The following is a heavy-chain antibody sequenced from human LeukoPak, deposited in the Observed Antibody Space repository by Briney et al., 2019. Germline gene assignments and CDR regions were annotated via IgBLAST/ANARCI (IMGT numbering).Heavy chain of an antibody. CDR1: GGSISSYY. J-gene: IGHJ5*02. CDR2: IYTSGST. Sequence: PSETLSLTCTVSGGSISSYYWSWIRQPAGKGLEWIGRIYTSGSTNYNPSLKSRVTMSVDTSKNQFSLKLSSVTAADTAVYYCARDASTLLGYCSSTSRYAGAYNWFDPWGQGTLVTVSS. V-gene: IGHV4-4*07. D-gene: IGHD2-2*01. CDR3: ARDASTLLGYCSSTSRYAGAYNWFDP.